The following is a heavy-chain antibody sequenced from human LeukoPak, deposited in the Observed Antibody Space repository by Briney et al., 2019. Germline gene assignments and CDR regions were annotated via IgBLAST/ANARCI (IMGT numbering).Heavy chain of an antibody. CDR2: IYSGGST. J-gene: IGHJ4*02. V-gene: IGHV3-53*01. CDR1: GFTVSSNY. Sequence: GGSLRLSCAASGFTVSSNYMSWVRQAPGKGLQWVSVIYSGGSTYYADSVKGRFTISRDNSKNTLYLQMNSLRAGDTAVYYCASTNYYDNSGSEYWGQGTLVTVSS. D-gene: IGHD3-22*01. CDR3: ASTNYYDNSGSEY.